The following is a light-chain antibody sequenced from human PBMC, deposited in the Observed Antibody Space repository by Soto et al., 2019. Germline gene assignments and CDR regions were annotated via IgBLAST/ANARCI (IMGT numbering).Light chain of an antibody. CDR3: QQYSSHST. J-gene: IGKJ1*01. V-gene: IGKV1-5*03. CDR1: QTISPW. Sequence: DIQMTQSPSTLSASLGDRVTITCRASQTISPWLACYQQKPGKAPKFLIYKVSNLESGVPARFTGRGSGTEFTLTISSLQPDDFATYYCQQYSSHSTFGQGTKVDIK. CDR2: KVS.